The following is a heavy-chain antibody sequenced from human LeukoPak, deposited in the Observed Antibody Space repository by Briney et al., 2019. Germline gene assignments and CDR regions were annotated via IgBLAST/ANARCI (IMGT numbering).Heavy chain of an antibody. D-gene: IGHD6-25*01. CDR2: ISASGSS. Sequence: KPSETLSLTCSVSGGSVSSYYWSWIRQPAGKGLEWIGRISASGSSNYNPSLRSRVIMSVDTPKNQFSLILSSVTAADTAVYYCATEGGGPRWLDPWGQGTLVTVSS. CDR3: ATEGGGPRWLDP. CDR1: GGSVSSYY. V-gene: IGHV4-4*07. J-gene: IGHJ5*02.